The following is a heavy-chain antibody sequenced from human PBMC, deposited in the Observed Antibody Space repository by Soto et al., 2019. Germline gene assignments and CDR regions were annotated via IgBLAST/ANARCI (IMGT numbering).Heavy chain of an antibody. Sequence: PSETLSLTCAVYGGSFIVYYWSWIRHPPGKGLEWIGDINYSGSTNYNPSLKSRVTISVDTSKNQFSLKLSSVTAADTAVYYCARSHLIRTYIGAADRFDYWGQGTLVTVSS. D-gene: IGHD6-13*01. V-gene: IGHV4-34*01. CDR3: ARSHLIRTYIGAADRFDY. J-gene: IGHJ4*02. CDR1: GGSFIVYY. CDR2: INYSGST.